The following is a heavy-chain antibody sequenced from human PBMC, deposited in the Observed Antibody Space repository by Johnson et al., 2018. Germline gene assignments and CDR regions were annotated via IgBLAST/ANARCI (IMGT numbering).Heavy chain of an antibody. CDR3: ASQPGGTQH. CDR2: VSSDGSIN. J-gene: IGHJ1*01. V-gene: IGHV3-30*03. Sequence: QVQLVQSGGGVVQPGRSLRLSCAASGFTFSSYGMHWVRQAPGKGLEWVAVVSSDGSINYYADSVKGRFTISRDNSKNTLSLQMDSLRAEDTAVYYCASQPGGTQHWGQGTLVTVSS. CDR1: GFTFSSYG. D-gene: IGHD1-14*01.